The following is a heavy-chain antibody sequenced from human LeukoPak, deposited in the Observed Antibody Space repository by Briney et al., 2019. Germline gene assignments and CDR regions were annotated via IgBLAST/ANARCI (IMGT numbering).Heavy chain of an antibody. J-gene: IGHJ6*03. V-gene: IGHV3-7*01. D-gene: IGHD3-3*01. Sequence: GGSLRLSCAASGFTFSSYWMTWVRQAPGKGLEWVANIKQDGSEKYYVDSVKGRFTISRDNAKNSLYLQMNSLRAEDTAVYYCARVASYDFWSGYYYYYYMDVWGKGTTVTVSS. CDR2: IKQDGSEK. CDR1: GFTFSSYW. CDR3: ARVASYDFWSGYYYYYYMDV.